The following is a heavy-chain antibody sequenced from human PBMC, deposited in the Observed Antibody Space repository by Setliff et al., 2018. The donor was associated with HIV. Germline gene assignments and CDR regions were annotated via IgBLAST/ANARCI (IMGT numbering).Heavy chain of an antibody. CDR3: ARGHLDRDYWEDIVGNWFAP. V-gene: IGHV1-8*02. J-gene: IGHJ5*02. CDR1: GYTFSNSD. CDR2: VNPKSGNT. D-gene: IGHD2-21*01. Sequence: ASVKVSCKASGYTFSNSDINWVQQAPGQGLEWMGWVNPKSGNTGYAQKFQGRVTMTSNMFIETAYMELSSLTSEDTAVYYCARGHLDRDYWEDIVGNWFAPWGQGMLVTVSS.